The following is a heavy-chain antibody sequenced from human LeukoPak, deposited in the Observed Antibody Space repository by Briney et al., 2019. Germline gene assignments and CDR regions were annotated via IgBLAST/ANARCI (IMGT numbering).Heavy chain of an antibody. V-gene: IGHV1-3*01. CDR1: GYTFTTYA. Sequence: ASVKVSCKASGYTFTTYAMHWVRQAPGQRLGWMGWINGDNGNTKYSQKFQGRVTITRDTSAYTGYMELRGLSSADTAVYFCARAPYDILTGYSLNWFDPWGQGTLVTVSS. D-gene: IGHD3-9*01. CDR3: ARAPYDILTGYSLNWFDP. CDR2: INGDNGNT. J-gene: IGHJ5*02.